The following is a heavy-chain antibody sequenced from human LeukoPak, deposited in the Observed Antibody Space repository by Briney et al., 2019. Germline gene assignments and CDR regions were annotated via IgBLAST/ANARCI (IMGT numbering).Heavy chain of an antibody. CDR3: ARGGLPGGFDS. CDR2: INNDGSRI. Sequence: PGGSLRLSCAASGFTLSNSWMFWVRQGPGKGLVWVSDINNDGSRISYADSVKGRFTISRDGAKNTLFLQMNSLRAEDTAVYYCARGGLPGGFDSWGQGTLVTVSS. CDR1: GFTLSNSW. J-gene: IGHJ4*02. D-gene: IGHD7-27*01. V-gene: IGHV3-74*01.